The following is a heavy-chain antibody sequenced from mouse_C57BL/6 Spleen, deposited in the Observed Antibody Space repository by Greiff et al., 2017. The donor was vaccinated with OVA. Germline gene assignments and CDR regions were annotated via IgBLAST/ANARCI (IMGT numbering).Heavy chain of an antibody. J-gene: IGHJ1*03. V-gene: IGHV5-4*01. CDR3: ARTDGYYRYFDV. D-gene: IGHD2-3*01. CDR2: ISDGGSYT. Sequence: DVQLVESGGGLVKPGGSLKLSCAASGFTFSSYAMSWVRQTPEKRLEWVATISDGGSYTYYPDNVKGRFTISRDNAKNNLYLQMSHLKSEDTAMYYCARTDGYYRYFDVWGTGTTVTVSS. CDR1: GFTFSSYA.